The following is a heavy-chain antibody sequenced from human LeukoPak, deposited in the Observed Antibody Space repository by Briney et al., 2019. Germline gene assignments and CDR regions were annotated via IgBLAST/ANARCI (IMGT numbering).Heavy chain of an antibody. CDR2: IDWDDDK. D-gene: IGHD6-19*01. J-gene: IGHJ4*02. V-gene: IGHV2-70*01. Sequence: ESGPTLVNPTQTLTLTCTFSGFSLSTSGMCVSWIRQPPGKALEGLALIDWDDDKYYSTSLKTRLTISKDTSKNQVVLTMTNMDPVDTATYYCARSAKGSGWYYFDYWGQGTLVTVSS. CDR3: ARSAKGSGWYYFDY. CDR1: GFSLSTSGMC.